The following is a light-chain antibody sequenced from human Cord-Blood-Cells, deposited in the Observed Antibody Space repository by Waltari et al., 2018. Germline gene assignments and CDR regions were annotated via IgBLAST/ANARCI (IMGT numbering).Light chain of an antibody. CDR2: GAS. CDR1: QSVSSN. CDR3: QQYNNWPPHT. J-gene: IGKJ2*01. Sequence: EIVMTQSPATLSVSPGERATLSCRASQSVSSNLAWYQQKPGQAPRLLIYGASTRATGIPARFSGSGSGTEFTLTISSLQSEDFAVYYCQQYNNWPPHTFGQGTKLENK. V-gene: IGKV3-15*01.